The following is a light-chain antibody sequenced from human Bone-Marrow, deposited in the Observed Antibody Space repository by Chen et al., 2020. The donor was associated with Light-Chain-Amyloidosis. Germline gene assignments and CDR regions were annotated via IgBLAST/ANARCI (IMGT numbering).Light chain of an antibody. J-gene: IGLJ2*01. Sequence: FELIQPPSVSVSPGQTPSIPCSGDELGYKNVCWYKQRPGQSPVLVIYQDKRRPSGISERFSGSSSGNTATLTISGTQAMDEADYYCQAWDSSSVVFGGGTKLTVL. V-gene: IGLV3-1*01. CDR2: QDK. CDR3: QAWDSSSVV. CDR1: ELGYKN.